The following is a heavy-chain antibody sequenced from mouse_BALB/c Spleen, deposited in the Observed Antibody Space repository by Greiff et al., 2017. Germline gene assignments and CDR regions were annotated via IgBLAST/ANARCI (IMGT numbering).Heavy chain of an antibody. CDR1: GFSLTSYD. J-gene: IGHJ4*01. Sequence: VNVVESGPGLVAPSQSLSITCTVSGFSLTSYDISWIRQPPGKGLEWLGVIWTGGGTNYNSAFMSRLSISKDNSKSQVFLKMNSLQTDDTAIYYCVRGYDAMDYWGQGTSVTVSS. V-gene: IGHV2-9-2*01. CDR2: IWTGGGT. CDR3: VRGYDAMDY.